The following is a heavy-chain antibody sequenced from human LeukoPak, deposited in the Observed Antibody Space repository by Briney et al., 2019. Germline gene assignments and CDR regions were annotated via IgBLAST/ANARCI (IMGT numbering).Heavy chain of an antibody. V-gene: IGHV6-1*01. Sequence: KLSQTLSLTCAISGDSVSSNSAAWSWIRQSPSRGLEWLGRTYYRSEWYTEYAVSVKSRITINPDTSKNQFSLQLNSVTPEDTAVYYCARGSYTSTWFWGQGTLVTVSS. D-gene: IGHD6-13*01. J-gene: IGHJ4*02. CDR1: GDSVSSNSAA. CDR3: ARGSYTSTWF. CDR2: TYYRSEWYT.